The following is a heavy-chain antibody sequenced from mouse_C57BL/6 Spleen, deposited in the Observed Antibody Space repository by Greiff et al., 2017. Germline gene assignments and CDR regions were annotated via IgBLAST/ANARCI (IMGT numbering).Heavy chain of an antibody. CDR3: ARDSNYDWYVDV. V-gene: IGHV5-17*01. Sequence: EVMLVESGGGLVKPGGSLKLSCAASGFTFSDYGMHWVRQAPEKGLEWVAYISSGSSTIYYADTVKGRFTISRDNAKNTLFLQMTSLRSEDTAMYYCARDSNYDWYVDVWGTGTTVTVSS. J-gene: IGHJ1*03. CDR2: ISSGSSTI. CDR1: GFTFSDYG. D-gene: IGHD2-5*01.